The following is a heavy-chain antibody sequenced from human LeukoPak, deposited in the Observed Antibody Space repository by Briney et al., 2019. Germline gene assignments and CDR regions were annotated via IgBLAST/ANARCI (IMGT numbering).Heavy chain of an antibody. V-gene: IGHV3-74*01. Sequence: PGGSLRLSCAASGFTFSSYWMHWVRQAPGKGLVWVSCINSDGSSTSYADSVKGRFTISRDNAKNTLYLQMNSLRAEDTAVYYCARDVDGDYMIDYWGQGTLVTVSS. CDR2: INSDGSST. CDR1: GFTFSSYW. D-gene: IGHD4-17*01. J-gene: IGHJ4*02. CDR3: ARDVDGDYMIDY.